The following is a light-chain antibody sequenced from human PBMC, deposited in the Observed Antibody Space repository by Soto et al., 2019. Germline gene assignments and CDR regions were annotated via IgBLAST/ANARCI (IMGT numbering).Light chain of an antibody. J-gene: IGKJ3*01. CDR2: DSF. Sequence: EVVVTQSAATLSLSPGERATLSCRASQNIKSYLAWYQHKPGQPPRLLFYDSFSRATGTPARFSADGSGTDFTLTISSLEPEDFAVYYCQQRGNWPLFTFGPGTRVELK. CDR3: QQRGNWPLFT. V-gene: IGKV3-11*01. CDR1: QNIKSY.